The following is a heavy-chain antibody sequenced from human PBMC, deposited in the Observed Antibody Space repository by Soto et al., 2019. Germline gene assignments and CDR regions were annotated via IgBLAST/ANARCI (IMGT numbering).Heavy chain of an antibody. D-gene: IGHD3-16*01. CDR2: ISYDGSNK. CDR1: GFVFSCYA. CDR3: ASGSGGYSYYGLEA. Sequence: QVQLVESGGGVVQPGGSLRLSCAASGFVFSCYAMHWVRQAPGKGLEWVALISYDGSNKYYADSVRGRFTNSRDSSKNTIDLQMNSQRPEDAAVVFCASGSGGYSYYGLEAWGQGTKVTVSS. V-gene: IGHV3-30-3*01. J-gene: IGHJ6*02.